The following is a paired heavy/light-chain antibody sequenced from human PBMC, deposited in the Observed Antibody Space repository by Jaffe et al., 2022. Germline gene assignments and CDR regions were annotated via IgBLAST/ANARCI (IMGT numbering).Heavy chain of an antibody. J-gene: IGHJ4*02. D-gene: IGHD1-26*01. CDR2: FYISGTT. CDR1: GGSISSGTYY. V-gene: IGHV4-61*02. Sequence: QVQLQESGPGLVKPSQTLSLTCTVSGGSISSGTYYWSWIRQPAGKGLEWIGRFYISGTTDYNPSLKSRVTISVDTSKNQFSLKLSSVTAADTAVYYCARDKVIVGATGGGLIDYWGQGTLVTVSS. CDR3: ARDKVIVGATGGGLIDY.
Light chain of an antibody. J-gene: IGKJ1*01. CDR3: QQSFSIPWT. CDR2: AAS. V-gene: IGKV1-39*01. Sequence: DIQMTQSPSSLSASVGDRVTITCRASQSISTYLNWFQQKPHKAPKLLIYAASSLQSGVPSRFSGSRAGTDFTLTISNLQPEDFATYYCQQSFSIPWTFGQGTKVEIK. CDR1: QSISTY.